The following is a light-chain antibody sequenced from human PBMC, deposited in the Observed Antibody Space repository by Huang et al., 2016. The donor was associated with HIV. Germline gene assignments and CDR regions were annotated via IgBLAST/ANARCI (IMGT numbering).Light chain of an antibody. CDR2: AAS. J-gene: IGKJ5*01. V-gene: IGKV1-NL1*01. CDR1: QDIRSS. CDR3: QQYDTTPRDT. Sequence: DIQMTQSPSSLSAAVGDRVTITCRASQDIRSSLAWYQQKPGKAPELLLLAASRLESGVPSRFSGSGSGTDYTLTISSLQPEDFATYYCQQYDTTPRDTFGQGTRLAIK.